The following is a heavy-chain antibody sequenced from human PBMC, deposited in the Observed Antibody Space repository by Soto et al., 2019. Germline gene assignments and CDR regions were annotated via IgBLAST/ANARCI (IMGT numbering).Heavy chain of an antibody. J-gene: IGHJ4*01. V-gene: IGHV3-23*01. CDR1: GFTFTNYA. CDR3: AKDRDDYSNYVFDY. Sequence: EVQLLESGGGLVQPGVSLRLSCAASGFTFTNYAMTWVRQAPGKGLEWVSISSGSGSGGSTNYADSVKGRFTISRDNSKNTLYLQMNSLRVADTDVYYCAKDRDDYSNYVFDYWGHGTLVTVSS. D-gene: IGHD4-4*01. CDR2: SSGSGSGGST.